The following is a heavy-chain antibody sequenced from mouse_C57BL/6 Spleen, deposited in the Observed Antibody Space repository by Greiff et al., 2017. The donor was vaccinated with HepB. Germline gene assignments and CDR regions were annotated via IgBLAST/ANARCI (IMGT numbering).Heavy chain of an antibody. J-gene: IGHJ1*03. CDR2: IDPSDSYT. D-gene: IGHD2-4*01. CDR1: GYTFTSYW. V-gene: IGHV1-59*01. CDR3: ARRDYDGYWYFDV. Sequence: QVQLQQPGAELVRPGTSVKLSCKASGYTFTSYWMHWVKQRPGQGLEWIGVIDPSDSYTNYNQKFKGKATLTVDTSSSTAYMQLSSLTSEDSAVYYCARRDYDGYWYFDVWGTGTTVTVSS.